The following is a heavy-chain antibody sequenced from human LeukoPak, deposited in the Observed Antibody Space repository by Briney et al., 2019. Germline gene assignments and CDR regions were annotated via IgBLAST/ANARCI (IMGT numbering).Heavy chain of an antibody. J-gene: IGHJ3*02. CDR2: IKQDGSEK. V-gene: IGHV3-7*01. CDR1: GFIFSSYW. Sequence: PGGSLRLSCAASGFIFSSYWMSWVHQAPGKGLEWVANIKQDGSEKYYVDSVKGRFTISRDNAKNSLYLQMNSLRAEDTAVYYCARGYCSGGSRYFGEAFDIWGQGTRVTVSS. CDR3: ARGYCSGGSRYFGEAFDI. D-gene: IGHD2-15*01.